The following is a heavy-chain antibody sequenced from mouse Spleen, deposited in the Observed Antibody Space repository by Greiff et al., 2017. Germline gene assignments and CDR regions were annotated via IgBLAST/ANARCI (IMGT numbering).Heavy chain of an antibody. CDR3: ASIFYYGNYDGYYYAMDY. D-gene: IGHD2-1*01. CDR2: IWAGGST. Sequence: VQLQESGPGLVAPSQSLSITCTVSGLSLTSYGVHWVRQPPGKGLEWLGVIWAGGSTNYNSALMSRLSISKDNSKSQVFLKMNSLQTDDTAMYYCASIFYYGNYDGYYYAMDYWGQGTSVTVSS. CDR1: GLSLTSYG. V-gene: IGHV2-9*02. J-gene: IGHJ4*01.